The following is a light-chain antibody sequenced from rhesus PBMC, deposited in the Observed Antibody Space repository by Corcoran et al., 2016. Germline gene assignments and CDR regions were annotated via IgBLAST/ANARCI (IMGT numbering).Light chain of an antibody. V-gene: IGKV3-53*02. CDR1: QSVSSS. J-gene: IGKJ1*01. CDR3: QQSSNLWT. CDR2: GAS. Sequence: QVILTQSPATLSLSPGERATLSCRASQSVSSSLAWYQQKPGQAPRLLIYGASRRATGIPDRSSGSGSGTDFNRTISSMEPEDVGVYYCQQSSNLWTFGQGTKVEIK.